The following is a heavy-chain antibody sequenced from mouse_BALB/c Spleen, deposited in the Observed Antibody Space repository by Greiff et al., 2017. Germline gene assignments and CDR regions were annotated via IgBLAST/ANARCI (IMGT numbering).Heavy chain of an antibody. D-gene: IGHD2-1*01. Sequence: DVMLVESGGDLVKPGGSLKLSCAASGFTFSSYGMSWVRQTPDKRLEWVATISSGGSYTYYPDSVKGRFTISRDNAKNTLYLQMSSLKSEDTAMYYCARQDGNYYWFAYWGQGTLVTVSA. CDR1: GFTFSSYG. V-gene: IGHV5-6*02. J-gene: IGHJ3*01. CDR3: ARQDGNYYWFAY. CDR2: ISSGGSYT.